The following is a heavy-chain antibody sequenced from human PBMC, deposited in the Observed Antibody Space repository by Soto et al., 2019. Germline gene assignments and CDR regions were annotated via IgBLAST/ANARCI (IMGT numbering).Heavy chain of an antibody. D-gene: IGHD3-10*01. CDR2: IVVGSGNT. J-gene: IGHJ6*04. CDR1: GFTFTSSA. Sequence: QMQLVQSGPEVKKPGTSVKVSCKASGFTFTSSAVQWVRQARGQRLEWIGWIVVGSGNTNYAQKFQERVTITRDMSTSTAYMELSSRRSEDTAVYYWAADTYYYGSGFYGMDVWGKGTTVTVSS. V-gene: IGHV1-58*01. CDR3: AADTYYYGSGFYGMDV.